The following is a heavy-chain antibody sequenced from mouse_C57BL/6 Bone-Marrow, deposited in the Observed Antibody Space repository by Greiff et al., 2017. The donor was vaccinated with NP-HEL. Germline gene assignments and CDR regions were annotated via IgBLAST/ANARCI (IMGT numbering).Heavy chain of an antibody. V-gene: IGHV5-17*01. D-gene: IGHD1-1*01. J-gene: IGHJ4*01. CDR2: ISSGSSTI. Sequence: DVQLVESGGGLVKPGGSLKLSCAASGFTFSDYGMHWVRQAPEKGLEWVAYISSGSSTIYYADTVKGRFTISRDNAKNTLFLQMTSLRSEDTAMYYCASSYYYGSMDYWGQGTSVTVSS. CDR1: GFTFSDYG. CDR3: ASSYYYGSMDY.